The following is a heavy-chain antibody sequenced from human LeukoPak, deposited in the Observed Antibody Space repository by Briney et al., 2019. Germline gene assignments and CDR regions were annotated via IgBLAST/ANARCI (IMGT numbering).Heavy chain of an antibody. CDR2: INPSGGST. D-gene: IGHD3-22*01. Sequence: ASVKVSCKASGYSFTSYYMHWVRQAPRQGLEWMGIINPSGGSTNYAQKFQGRVTMTRDMSTSTAYMELSSLRSEDTAVYYCARVDDSSGYYFDYWGQGTLVTVSS. CDR3: ARVDDSSGYYFDY. V-gene: IGHV1-46*01. J-gene: IGHJ4*02. CDR1: GYSFTSYY.